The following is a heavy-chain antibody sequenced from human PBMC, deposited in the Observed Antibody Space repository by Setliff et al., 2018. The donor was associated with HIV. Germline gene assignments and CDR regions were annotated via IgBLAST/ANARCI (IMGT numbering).Heavy chain of an antibody. D-gene: IGHD6-13*01. V-gene: IGHV4-34*01. Sequence: SETLSLTCAVYGGSFSDYYWIWIRQPPGKGLEWIAEINHSGNTDYNPSLKSRVTISVDTSMDQFSLKLNSVTAADTAVYYCAAASSWDPLLDYWGQGTLVTVSS. CDR2: INHSGNT. J-gene: IGHJ4*02. CDR1: GGSFSDYY. CDR3: AAASSWDPLLDY.